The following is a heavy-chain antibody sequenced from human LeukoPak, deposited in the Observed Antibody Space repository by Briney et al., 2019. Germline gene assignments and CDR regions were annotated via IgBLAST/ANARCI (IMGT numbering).Heavy chain of an antibody. D-gene: IGHD1-1*01. CDR2: ISESGSLI. V-gene: IGHV3-48*03. CDR3: ARDSGSGTTGNEFDY. CDR1: GFTFSNYE. Sequence: QTGGSLRLSRAASGFTFSNYEMNWVRQAPGKGLEWVAYISESGSLIYYADSVMGRFTISRDNSKNSLFLQMSSLRAEDTAVYYCARDSGSGTTGNEFDYWGQGTLVSVSS. J-gene: IGHJ4*02.